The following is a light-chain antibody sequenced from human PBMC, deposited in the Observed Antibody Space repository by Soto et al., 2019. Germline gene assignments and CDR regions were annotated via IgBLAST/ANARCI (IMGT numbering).Light chain of an antibody. J-gene: IGKJ4*01. CDR2: DAS. CDR1: QSVSYN. CDR3: KPYSNCAPLT. Sequence: ETGMTQSPATLSVSPWDRATLSCSASQSVSYNLAWYQQKPGQAPRLLIYDASTRATGIPARFSGSASGTEFTLTISSLLSEDVAVYYCKPYSNCAPLTFGGGTKVEIX. V-gene: IGKV3D-15*01.